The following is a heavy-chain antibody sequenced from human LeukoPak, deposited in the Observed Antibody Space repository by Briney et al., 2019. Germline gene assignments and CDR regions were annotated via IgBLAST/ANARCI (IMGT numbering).Heavy chain of an antibody. Sequence: GASVKVSCKASGGTFSSYAITWVRQAPGQGLEWMGWISPYNGNINYAQNIQGRVTMTTDTSTSTAYMELRSLRFEDTAVYCARLTTPPYFYYDMDVWGQGTTVIVSS. V-gene: IGHV1-18*01. D-gene: IGHD3-3*01. CDR1: GGTFSSYA. CDR2: ISPYNGNI. J-gene: IGHJ6*02. CDR3: ARLTTPPYFYYDMDV.